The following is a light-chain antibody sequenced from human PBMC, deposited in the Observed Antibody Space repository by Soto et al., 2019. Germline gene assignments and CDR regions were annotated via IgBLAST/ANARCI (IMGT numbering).Light chain of an antibody. CDR1: QRIRTD. J-gene: IGKJ5*01. V-gene: IGKV1-39*01. CDR2: GAS. Sequence: EIPMTQSPSSLAASVADGVNMXCRASQRIRTDITWYQHSPGQAPNHLIDGASSLQTGVPSRCSSTGSGTDFTLTISSRQHDDFATYFCQQTYTTPSTFGQGTRLEIK. CDR3: QQTYTTPST.